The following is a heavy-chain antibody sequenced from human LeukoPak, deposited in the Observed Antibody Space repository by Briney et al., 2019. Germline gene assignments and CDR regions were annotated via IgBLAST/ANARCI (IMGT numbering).Heavy chain of an antibody. CDR1: GGSFSGYY. CDR3: ARGLRYYDSSGYYYFDY. J-gene: IGHJ4*02. V-gene: IGHV4-34*01. CDR2: INHSGST. Sequence: SETLFLTCAVYGGSFSGYYWSWIRQPPGKGLEWIGEINHSGSTNYNPSLKSRVTISVDTSKNQFSLKLSSVTAADTAVYYCARGLRYYDSSGYYYFDYWGQGTLVTVSS. D-gene: IGHD3-22*01.